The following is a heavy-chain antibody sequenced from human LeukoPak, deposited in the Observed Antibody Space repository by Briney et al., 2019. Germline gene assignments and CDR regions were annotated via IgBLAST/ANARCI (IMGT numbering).Heavy chain of an antibody. D-gene: IGHD3-16*01. CDR3: ARVRSEGVSLDDFDI. CDR2: INPNSGGT. V-gene: IGHV1-2*02. J-gene: IGHJ3*02. CDR1: GYTFSDYY. Sequence: ASVKVSRKASGYTFSDYYMHWVRQAPGQGLEWMGWINPNSGGTNYAQKFQGRVTMTRDTSISTAYMELTRLRSDDTAVYYCARVRSEGVSLDDFDIWGQGTMVTVSS.